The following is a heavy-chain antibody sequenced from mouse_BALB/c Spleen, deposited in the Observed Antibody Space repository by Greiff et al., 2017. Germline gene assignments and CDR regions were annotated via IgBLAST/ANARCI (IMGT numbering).Heavy chain of an antibody. CDR2: IWGDGST. CDR1: GFSLTGYG. J-gene: IGHJ4*01. V-gene: IGHV2-6-7*01. D-gene: IGHD2-4*01. Sequence: QVQLQQSGPGLVAPSQSLSITCTVSGFSLTGYGVNWVRQPPGKGLEWLGMIWGDGSTDYNSALKSRLSISKDNSKSQVFLKMNSLQTDDTARYYCARADDSFYYAMDYWGQGTSVTVSS. CDR3: ARADDSFYYAMDY.